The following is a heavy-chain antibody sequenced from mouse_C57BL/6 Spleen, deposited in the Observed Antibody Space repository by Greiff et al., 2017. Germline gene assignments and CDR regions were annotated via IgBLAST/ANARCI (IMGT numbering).Heavy chain of an antibody. V-gene: IGHV1-39*01. CDR2: INPNYGTT. CDR3: ARSSLITTVVSYYAMDY. D-gene: IGHD1-1*01. Sequence: VQLKQSGPELVKPGASVKISCKASGYSFTDYNMNWVKQSNGKSLEWIGVINPNYGTTSYNQKFKGKATLTVDQSSSTAYMQRNSLTSEDSAVYYCARSSLITTVVSYYAMDYWGQGTSVTVSS. CDR1: GYSFTDYN. J-gene: IGHJ4*01.